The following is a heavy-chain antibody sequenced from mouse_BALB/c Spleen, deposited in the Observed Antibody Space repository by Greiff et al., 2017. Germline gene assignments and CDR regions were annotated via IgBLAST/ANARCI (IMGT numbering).Heavy chain of an antibody. J-gene: IGHJ4*01. Sequence: VQLVESGGGLVKPGGSLKLSCAASGFTFSSYAMSWVRQSPEKRLEWVAEISSGGSYTYYPDTVTGRFTISRDNAKNTLYLEMSSLRSEDTAMYYCARDGGYGYAMDYWGQGTSVTVSS. CDR1: GFTFSSYA. V-gene: IGHV5-9-4*01. CDR2: ISSGGSYT. CDR3: ARDGGYGYAMDY. D-gene: IGHD2-2*01.